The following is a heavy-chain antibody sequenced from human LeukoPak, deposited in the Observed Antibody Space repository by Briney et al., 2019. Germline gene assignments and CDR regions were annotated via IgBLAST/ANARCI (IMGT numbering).Heavy chain of an antibody. D-gene: IGHD3-3*01. CDR2: INPNNGGT. CDR3: AVWRGYVDFWSGPFDY. Sequence: AASVKVSCKAYGYTFTGYYMHWVRLAPGQGLEWMGWINPNNGGTKYEQKFQGRVTMTRDTSISTAYMELSRLRSDDTAVYYCAVWRGYVDFWSGPFDYWGQGALVTVSS. V-gene: IGHV1-2*02. J-gene: IGHJ4*02. CDR1: GYTFTGYY.